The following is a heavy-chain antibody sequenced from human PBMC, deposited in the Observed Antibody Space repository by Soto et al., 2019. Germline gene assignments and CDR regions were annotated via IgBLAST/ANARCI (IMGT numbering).Heavy chain of an antibody. J-gene: IGHJ5*02. D-gene: IGHD6-13*01. CDR1: GGSISSSSFH. Sequence: QLQLQESGPGLVKPSETLSLTCTVSGGSISSSSFHWGWIRQPPGKGLEWVGSIYYSGSTYYSPSLKSRVIISVGTSKDQFSLTLSSVPAADPAVYYCARRERAAGTDWWFDTWAQGPLVTVSS. CDR2: IYYSGST. V-gene: IGHV4-39*01. CDR3: ARRERAAGTDWWFDT.